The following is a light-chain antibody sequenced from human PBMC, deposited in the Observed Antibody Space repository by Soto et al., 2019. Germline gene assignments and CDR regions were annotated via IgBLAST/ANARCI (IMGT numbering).Light chain of an antibody. Sequence: EIVMTQSPATLSVSPGERATLSCRASQSVSSNLAWYQQKPGQAPRLLIYGASTRATGIPARFSGSGSGTEFTPTISILQSEDFAVYYCQQYNNWPFTFGPGTKVDIK. CDR1: QSVSSN. CDR2: GAS. J-gene: IGKJ3*01. V-gene: IGKV3-15*01. CDR3: QQYNNWPFT.